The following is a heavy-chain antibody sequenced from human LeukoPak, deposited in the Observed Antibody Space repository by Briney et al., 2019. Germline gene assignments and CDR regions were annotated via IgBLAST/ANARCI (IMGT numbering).Heavy chain of an antibody. CDR3: ARGGTAVIAPYAFDM. Sequence: SETLSLTCAVSGGSISSYYWSWIRQPPGKGLEWIGYINYSGSTNCNPSVKSRLAMSVDTSKKQFSLKLSSLTAADTAVYYCARGGTAVIAPYAFDMWGQGTMVTVSS. J-gene: IGHJ3*02. CDR2: INYSGST. CDR1: GGSISSYY. V-gene: IGHV4-59*01. D-gene: IGHD4-23*01.